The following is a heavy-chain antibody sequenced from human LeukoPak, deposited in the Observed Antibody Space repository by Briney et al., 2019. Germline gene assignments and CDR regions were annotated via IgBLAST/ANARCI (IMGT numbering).Heavy chain of an antibody. V-gene: IGHV1-2*02. CDR1: GYTFTDYY. CDR3: ARQFGYGYSFDI. D-gene: IGHD5-18*01. Sequence: AAVKVSCKASGYTFTDYYMHWVRQAPGQGVEWMGWINPNSGDSNYAQKFQDRVTMTRDTSINTAYMELSRLRSDDTAVYYCARQFGYGYSFDIWGQGKTVTVSS. CDR2: INPNSGDS. J-gene: IGHJ3*02.